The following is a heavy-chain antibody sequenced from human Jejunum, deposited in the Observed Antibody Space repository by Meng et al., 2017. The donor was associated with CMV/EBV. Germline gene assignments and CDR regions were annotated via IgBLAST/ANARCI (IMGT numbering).Heavy chain of an antibody. D-gene: IGHD3-10*01. CDR2: INHRGST. J-gene: IGHJ5*02. CDR1: GGSFSDYY. Sequence: LTCAVYGGSFSDYYWTWIRQPPGKGLEWIGEINHRGSTNYNPSLKSRVTISVDTSTKQFSLKVNSVTAADTAVYYCVRFGESFNWFDPWGQGNLVTVSS. CDR3: VRFGESFNWFDP. V-gene: IGHV4-34*01.